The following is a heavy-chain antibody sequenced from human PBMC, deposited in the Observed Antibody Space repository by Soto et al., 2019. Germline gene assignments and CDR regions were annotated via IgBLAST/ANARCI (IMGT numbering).Heavy chain of an antibody. CDR1: GFIFNNYA. CDR3: ARDPLLYDSDWYPNWFGP. D-gene: IGHD6-19*01. J-gene: IGHJ5*02. CDR2: ITGYGATT. Sequence: EAQLLESGGGLVQPGGSLRLSCSASGFIFNNYAMSWFRQAPGKGLEWVSGITGYGATTYYAESVTGRFTISRDNSKNTLYLQMSTLTAEDTDVYYCARDPLLYDSDWYPNWFGPWGQGTLVTVSS. V-gene: IGHV3-23*01.